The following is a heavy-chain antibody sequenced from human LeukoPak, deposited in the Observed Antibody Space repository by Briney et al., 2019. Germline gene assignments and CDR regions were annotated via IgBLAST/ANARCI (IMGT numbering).Heavy chain of an antibody. V-gene: IGHV1-2*06. CDR2: INPYSGDT. J-gene: IGHJ4*02. CDR3: ARDQGSLTRSWYTGY. Sequence: ASVKVSCKASGYTFTGYHIHWVRQAPGQGLEWMGRINPYSGDTNFAQKFQSRVTMTRDTSITTAYMDLSSLTPDDTAVYFCARDQGSLTRSWYTGYWGQGTQVTVSS. D-gene: IGHD6-13*01. CDR1: GYTFTGYH.